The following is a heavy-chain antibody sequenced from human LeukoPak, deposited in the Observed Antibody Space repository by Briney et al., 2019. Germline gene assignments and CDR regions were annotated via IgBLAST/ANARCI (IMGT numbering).Heavy chain of an antibody. Sequence: SETLSLTCTVSGGSISGSTYYWGWIRQPPGKGLEWIGSIYYSGNTNYNPSLKSRVSISVDTSKNQFSLKLNSVTAADTAAYYCARHWFYWGQGTLVTVSS. V-gene: IGHV4-39*01. CDR1: GGSISGSTYY. CDR2: IYYSGNT. D-gene: IGHD3-10*01. CDR3: ARHWFY. J-gene: IGHJ4*02.